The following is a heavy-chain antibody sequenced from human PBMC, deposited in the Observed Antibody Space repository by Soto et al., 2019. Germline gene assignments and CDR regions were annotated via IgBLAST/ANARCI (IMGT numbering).Heavy chain of an antibody. CDR1: GDSISRGNY. J-gene: IGHJ4*02. CDR2: ISYSGST. D-gene: IGHD1-26*01. Sequence: SETLSLTCTVSGDSISRGNYWSWIRQHPGKGLRWIGYISYSGSTYYNPSLKSRVTISADTSKSQFSLKLTSVTAADTAVYYCARAAPTAAVDYWGQGSLVTVS. CDR3: ARAAPTAAVDY. V-gene: IGHV4-31*03.